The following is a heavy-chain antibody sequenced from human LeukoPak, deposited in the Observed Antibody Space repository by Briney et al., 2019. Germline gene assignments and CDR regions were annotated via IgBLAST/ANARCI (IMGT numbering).Heavy chain of an antibody. D-gene: IGHD3-22*01. CDR3: ARVTTYYYDSSGYPVDY. CDR1: GYTFTCYY. V-gene: IGHV1-2*06. J-gene: IGHJ4*02. CDR2: INPNSGGT. Sequence: ASVKVSCKASGYTFTCYYMHWVRQAPGQGLEWMGRINPNSGGTNYAQKFQGRVTMTRDTSISTAYMELSRLRSDDTAVYYCARVTTYYYDSSGYPVDYWGQGTLVTVSS.